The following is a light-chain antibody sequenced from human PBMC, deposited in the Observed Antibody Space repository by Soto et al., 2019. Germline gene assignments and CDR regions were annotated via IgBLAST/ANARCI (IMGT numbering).Light chain of an antibody. CDR2: EGT. CDR3: SSYAGSSARVV. V-gene: IGLV2-23*01. J-gene: IGLJ2*01. CDR1: STDFENYNL. Sequence: QSVLTQPASVSGSPGQSITISCTRSSTDFENYNLVSWYQHCPDKAPKLIIYEGTKRPSEISDRFSGSESDTTASLIISGLQPKDEADYYCSSYAGSSARVVFGGGTKLTVL.